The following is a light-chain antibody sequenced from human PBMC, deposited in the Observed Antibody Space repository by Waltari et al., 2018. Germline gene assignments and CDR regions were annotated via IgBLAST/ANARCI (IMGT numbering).Light chain of an antibody. Sequence: DIQMTQSPSAMSASVGDRVTITCRASQGISNYLAWFQQKPGKVPKRLIYGATSLQSGGLSRISGSGSGTEFTLTISSLQPADFATYYCLQHNNYPRTFGQGTKVEIK. CDR3: LQHNNYPRT. CDR2: GAT. J-gene: IGKJ1*01. V-gene: IGKV1-17*03. CDR1: QGISNY.